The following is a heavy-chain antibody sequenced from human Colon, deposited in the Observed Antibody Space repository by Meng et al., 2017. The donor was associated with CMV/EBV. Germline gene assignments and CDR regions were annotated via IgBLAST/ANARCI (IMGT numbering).Heavy chain of an antibody. D-gene: IGHD2-15*01. CDR3: AKDWSGGSCFDY. J-gene: IGHJ4*02. Sequence: CKASGYPFTASILHWVRQAPGQGLEWMGRINPKSGDTRYAHNFQGRATLTRDTSITTAYMELTGLTSNDTAIYYCAKDWSGGSCFDYWGQGTLVTVSS. CDR2: INPKSGDT. V-gene: IGHV1-2*06. CDR1: GYPFTASI.